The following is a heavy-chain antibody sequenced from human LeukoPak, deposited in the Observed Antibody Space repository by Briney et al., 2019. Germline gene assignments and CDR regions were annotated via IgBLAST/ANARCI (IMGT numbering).Heavy chain of an antibody. Sequence: ASVKVSCKASGYTFTSFGFSWVRQAPGQGLEWMGWISTYNGDTKYVQNFQDRLTMTTDTPASTAYMELRNLRSDDTAVYYCARVRRYSGYNYFDAFDNWGQGTMVTVSS. CDR2: ISTYNGDT. V-gene: IGHV1-18*01. CDR1: GYTFTSFG. CDR3: ARVRRYSGYNYFDAFDN. D-gene: IGHD5-12*01. J-gene: IGHJ3*02.